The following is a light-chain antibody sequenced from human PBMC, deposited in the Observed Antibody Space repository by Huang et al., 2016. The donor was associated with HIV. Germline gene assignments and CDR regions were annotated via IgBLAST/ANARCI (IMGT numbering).Light chain of an antibody. J-gene: IGKJ1*01. CDR1: QSVLKTSKNKNC. V-gene: IGKV4-1*01. CDR3: HQFYDTPQT. CDR2: WAS. Sequence: DIVVTQSPDSLALPLGGRAAINCTASQSVLKTSKNKNCLNWYHLKPGHPPKLLIYWASIRESGVPDRFSGSGSGTQFTLTIASLQAEDLAIYYCHQFYDTPQTFGQGTKVEVK.